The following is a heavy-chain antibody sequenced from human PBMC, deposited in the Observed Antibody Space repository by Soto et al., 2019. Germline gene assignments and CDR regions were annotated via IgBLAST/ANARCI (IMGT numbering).Heavy chain of an antibody. CDR3: ARVNTSAFDI. V-gene: IGHV3-53*01. J-gene: IGHJ3*02. Sequence: EVQLVESGGGLIQPGGSLRLSCAASGFTVSSNYMSWVRQAPGKGLEWVSVIYSGGSTYYAASVKGRFTISRDNPKNRLYLQMNSMRAEDTAVYYCARVNTSAFDIWGQGTMVTVSS. CDR2: IYSGGST. CDR1: GFTVSSNY. D-gene: IGHD3-3*01.